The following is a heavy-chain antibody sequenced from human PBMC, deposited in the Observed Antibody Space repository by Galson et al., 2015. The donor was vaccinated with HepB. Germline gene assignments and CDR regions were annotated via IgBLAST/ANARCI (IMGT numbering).Heavy chain of an antibody. Sequence: SLRLSCAASGFTFSSYGMHWVRQAPGKGLEWVAVISYDGSNKYYADSVKGRFTISRDNSKNTLYLQMNSLRAEDTAVYYCAKGELYYDFWSAVPQSVWGQGTLVTVSS. J-gene: IGHJ4*02. D-gene: IGHD3-3*01. V-gene: IGHV3-30*18. CDR1: GFTFSSYG. CDR3: AKGELYYDFWSAVPQSV. CDR2: ISYDGSNK.